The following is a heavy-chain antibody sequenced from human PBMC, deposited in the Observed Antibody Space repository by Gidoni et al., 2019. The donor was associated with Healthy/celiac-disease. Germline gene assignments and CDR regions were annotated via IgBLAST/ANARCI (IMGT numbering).Heavy chain of an antibody. CDR3: ARDSGDYGGNSVINWFDP. D-gene: IGHD4-17*01. CDR1: GGTFSSYT. V-gene: IGHV1-69*08. Sequence: QVQLVQSGAEVTKPGSSVKVPCKASGGTFSSYTISWVRQAPGQGLEWMGRIIPILGIANYAQKFQGRVTITADKSTSTAYMELSSLRSEDTAVYYCARDSGDYGGNSVINWFDPWGQGTLVTVSS. CDR2: IIPILGIA. J-gene: IGHJ5*02.